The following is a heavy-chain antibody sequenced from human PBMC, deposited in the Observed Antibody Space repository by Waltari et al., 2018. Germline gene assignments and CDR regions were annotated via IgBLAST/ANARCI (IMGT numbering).Heavy chain of an antibody. D-gene: IGHD3-22*01. V-gene: IGHV3-30*01. CDR1: GFTFSRYA. CDR2: ISYDGSNK. J-gene: IGHJ4*02. CDR3: ARGDYDSSGGLDY. Sequence: QVQLVESGGGVVQPGRSLRLSCAASGFTFSRYALHWVRQAPGKGLEWVAVISYDGSNKYYADSVKGRFTISRDNSKNTLYLQMNSLRAEDTAVYYCARGDYDSSGGLDYWGQGTLVTVSS.